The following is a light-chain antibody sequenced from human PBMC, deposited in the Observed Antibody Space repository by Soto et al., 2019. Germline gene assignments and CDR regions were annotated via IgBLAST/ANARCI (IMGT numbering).Light chain of an antibody. V-gene: IGLV2-14*01. CDR3: STYTSASTS. J-gene: IGLJ2*01. CDR2: EAI. Sequence: QSALTQPASVSGSPGQSITISCTGTEVGAHRFVSWYQQVPGTAPKLLIYEAIKRPSGISPRFSGSKAGNTASLTISGLQADDEADYFCSTYTSASTSFGGGTKLTVL. CDR1: EVGAHRF.